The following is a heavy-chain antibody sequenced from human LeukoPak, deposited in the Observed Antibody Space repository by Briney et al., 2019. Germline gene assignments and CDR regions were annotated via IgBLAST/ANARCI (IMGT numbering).Heavy chain of an antibody. J-gene: IGHJ3*02. Sequence: SETLSLTCTVSGGSISSYYWSWIRQPPGKGLEWIGYIYYSGSTNYNSSLKSRVTISVDTSKNQFSLKLSSVTAADTAVYYCARQKYCSGGSCYSADDAFDIWGQGTMVTVSS. V-gene: IGHV4-59*08. D-gene: IGHD2-15*01. CDR2: IYYSGST. CDR1: GGSISSYY. CDR3: ARQKYCSGGSCYSADDAFDI.